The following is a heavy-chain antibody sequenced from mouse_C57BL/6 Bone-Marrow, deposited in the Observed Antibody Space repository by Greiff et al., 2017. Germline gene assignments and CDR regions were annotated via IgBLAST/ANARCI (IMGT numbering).Heavy chain of an antibody. CDR1: GYTFTSYW. D-gene: IGHD6-5*01. CDR3: ARRRLCYLYWYFDV. CDR2: IHPNSGST. Sequence: QVQLQQPGAELVKPGASVKLSCKASGYTFTSYWMHWVKQRPGQGLEWIGMIHPNSGSTNYNEKFKSKATLTVDKSSSTAYMQLSSLTTEDAAVYYCARRRLCYLYWYFDVWGTGTTVTVTS. V-gene: IGHV1-64*01. J-gene: IGHJ1*03.